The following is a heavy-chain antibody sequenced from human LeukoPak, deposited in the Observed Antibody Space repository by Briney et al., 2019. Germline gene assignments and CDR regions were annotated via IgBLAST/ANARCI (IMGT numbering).Heavy chain of an antibody. V-gene: IGHV1-2*02. D-gene: IGHD3-22*01. J-gene: IGHJ4*02. CDR1: GGTFTGYY. Sequence: ASVKVSCKAPGGTFTGYYMHWVRQAPGQGLEWMGWINPNSGGTNYAQKFQGRVTMTTDTSTSTAYMELRSLRSDDTAVYYCARHITGYDRGDFDYWGQGTLVTVSS. CDR2: INPNSGGT. CDR3: ARHITGYDRGDFDY.